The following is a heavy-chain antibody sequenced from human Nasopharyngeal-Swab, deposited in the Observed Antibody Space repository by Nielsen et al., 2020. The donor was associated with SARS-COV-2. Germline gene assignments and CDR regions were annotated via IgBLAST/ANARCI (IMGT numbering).Heavy chain of an antibody. J-gene: IGHJ4*02. CDR2: ISGTGTTI. V-gene: IGHV3-48*03. D-gene: IGHD5-18*01. CDR3: AREMGYSYGWDY. Sequence: WIRQPPGKGLEWISYISGTGTTIYYADSVKGRFTISRDNAKNSLFLQMNSLRAEDTALYYCAREMGYSYGWDYWGQGTQVTVSS.